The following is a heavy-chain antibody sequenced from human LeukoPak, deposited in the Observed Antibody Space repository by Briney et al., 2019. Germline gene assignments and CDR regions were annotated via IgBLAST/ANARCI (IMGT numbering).Heavy chain of an antibody. J-gene: IGHJ3*02. CDR1: GYSFSSYW. CDR2: IYPGDSDT. CDR3: ARQLPGVSSAFDI. D-gene: IGHD5/OR15-5a*01. Sequence: GESLKISCKGSGYSFSSYWIGWVRQMPGKGLEWMGIIYPGDSDTRYSPSFQGQVTISADKSISTAFLQWSSLEASDTAMYYCARQLPGVSSAFDIWGQGTMVITVSS. V-gene: IGHV5-51*01.